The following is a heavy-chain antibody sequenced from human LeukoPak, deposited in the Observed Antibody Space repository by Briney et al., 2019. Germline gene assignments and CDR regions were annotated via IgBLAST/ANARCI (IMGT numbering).Heavy chain of an antibody. J-gene: IGHJ1*01. V-gene: IGHV1-18*01. CDR3: AREYYYDSSGYPTEYFQH. D-gene: IGHD3-22*01. CDR2: ISAYNGNT. CDR1: GYTFTSYG. Sequence: ASMTVSCKASGYTFTSYGISWVRQAPGQGLEWMGWISAYNGNTNYAQKLQGRVTMTTDTSTSTAYMELRSLRSDDTAVYYCAREYYYDSSGYPTEYFQHWGQGTLVTVSS.